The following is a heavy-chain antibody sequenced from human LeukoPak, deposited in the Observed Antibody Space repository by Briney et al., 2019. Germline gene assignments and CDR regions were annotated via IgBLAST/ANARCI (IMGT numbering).Heavy chain of an antibody. V-gene: IGHV3-11*03. D-gene: IGHD3-16*01. CDR1: GFTFSDHY. CDR3: AKNLFGSEAFSWYFDL. CDR2: ISSGSTYT. Sequence: PGGSLRLSCEVSGFTFSDHYMSWIRQAPGKRLEWVSYISSGSTYTNYADSVEGRFTISRDNSKNTLYLQMYDLRVEDTAVYSCAKNLFGSEAFSWYFDLWGRGTLVTVSS. J-gene: IGHJ2*01.